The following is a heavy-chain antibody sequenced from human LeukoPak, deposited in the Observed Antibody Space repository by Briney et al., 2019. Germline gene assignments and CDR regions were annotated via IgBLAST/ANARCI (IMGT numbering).Heavy chain of an antibody. CDR3: ARALYGDYAEGAFDI. CDR1: GGTFSSYA. Sequence: SVKVSCKASGGTFSSYAISWVRQAPGQGLEWMGGIIPIFGTANYAQKFQGRVTITADESMSTAYMELSSLRSEDTAVYYCARALYGDYAEGAFDIWGQGTMVTVSS. V-gene: IGHV1-69*13. D-gene: IGHD4-17*01. J-gene: IGHJ3*02. CDR2: IIPIFGTA.